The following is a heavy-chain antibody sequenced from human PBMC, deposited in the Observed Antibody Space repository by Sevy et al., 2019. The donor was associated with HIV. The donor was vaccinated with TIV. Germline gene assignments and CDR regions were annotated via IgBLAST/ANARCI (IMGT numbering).Heavy chain of an antibody. D-gene: IGHD3-10*01. CDR3: AKDTGSGRVYFDS. Sequence: GGSLRLSCAASGFTFSNYAMTWVRQAPGKGLKWVSSISGSTGTTYYADSVKGRFTISKDNSKNTLYLQMNSLRAEDTAVYSCAKDTGSGRVYFDSWGQGTPVTVSS. V-gene: IGHV3-23*01. CDR2: ISGSTGTT. J-gene: IGHJ4*02. CDR1: GFTFSNYA.